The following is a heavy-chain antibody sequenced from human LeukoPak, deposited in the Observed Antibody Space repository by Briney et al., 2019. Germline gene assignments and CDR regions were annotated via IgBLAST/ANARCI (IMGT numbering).Heavy chain of an antibody. CDR3: ARPLYYYDSSGGVNWFDP. CDR2: IYWNDDK. V-gene: IGHV2-5*01. Sequence: SGPTLVNPTQTLTLTCTFSGFSLTTSGVGVGWLCQPPGKALEWLALIYWNDDKRYSPSLQSRLTITKDTSKNQVVLTMTNMAPVDTATYYCARPLYYYDSSGGVNWFDPWGQGTLVTVSS. D-gene: IGHD3-22*01. J-gene: IGHJ5*02. CDR1: GFSLTTSGVG.